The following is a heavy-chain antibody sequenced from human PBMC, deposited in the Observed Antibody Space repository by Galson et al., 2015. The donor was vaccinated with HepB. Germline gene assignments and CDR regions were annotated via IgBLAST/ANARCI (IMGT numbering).Heavy chain of an antibody. Sequence: SLRLSCAASGFTFSSYGMHWVRQAPGKGLEWVAVISYDGSNKYYADSVKGRFTISRDNSKNTLYLQMNSLRAEDTAVYYCAKRAVGNYFDYWGQGTLVTVSS. CDR1: GFTFSSYG. D-gene: IGHD7-27*01. J-gene: IGHJ4*02. V-gene: IGHV3-30*18. CDR3: AKRAVGNYFDY. CDR2: ISYDGSNK.